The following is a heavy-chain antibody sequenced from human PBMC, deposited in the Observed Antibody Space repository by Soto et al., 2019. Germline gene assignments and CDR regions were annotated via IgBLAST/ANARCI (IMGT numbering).Heavy chain of an antibody. CDR3: ARVKAMVRGVIRKSSYYGMDV. J-gene: IGHJ6*02. Sequence: LSLTCAVYGGSFSGYYWSWIRQPPGKGLEWIGEINHSGSTNYNPSLKSRVTISVDTSKNQFSLKLSSVTAADTAVYYCARVKAMVRGVIRKSSYYGMDVWGQGTTVTVSS. V-gene: IGHV4-34*01. CDR2: INHSGST. D-gene: IGHD3-10*01. CDR1: GGSFSGYY.